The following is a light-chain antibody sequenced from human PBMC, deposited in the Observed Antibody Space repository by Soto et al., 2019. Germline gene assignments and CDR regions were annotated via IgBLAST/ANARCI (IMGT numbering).Light chain of an antibody. CDR2: EVS. CDR1: SSDVGGYNY. J-gene: IGLJ1*01. CDR3: SSYAGNTNYV. Sequence: QSVLTQPPSASGSPGQSVTVSCTGTSSDVGGYNYVSWYQQHPGKAPKLMIYEVSKRPSGVPDRFSGSKSGNTASLTVSGLQAEDGADYYCSSYAGNTNYVFGTGTKVTVL. V-gene: IGLV2-8*01.